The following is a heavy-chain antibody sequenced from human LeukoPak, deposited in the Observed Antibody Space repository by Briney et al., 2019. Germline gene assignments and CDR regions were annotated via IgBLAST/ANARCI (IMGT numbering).Heavy chain of an antibody. V-gene: IGHV4-34*01. CDR3: ATNPGGYCSSSSCYGEAA. CDR2: INHSGST. Sequence: PSETLSLTCAVYGGSFSGYYWSWIRQSPGKGLEWIGEINHSGSTNYNPSLKSRVTISVDTSRNQFSLKLSSVTAADTAVYYCATNPGGYCSSSSCYGEAAWGQGTLATVSS. D-gene: IGHD2-2*01. CDR1: GGSFSGYY. J-gene: IGHJ5*02.